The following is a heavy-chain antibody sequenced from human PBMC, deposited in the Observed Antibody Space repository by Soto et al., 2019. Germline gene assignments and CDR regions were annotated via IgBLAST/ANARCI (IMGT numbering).Heavy chain of an antibody. CDR1: GFSLSTSGVG. D-gene: IGHD6-13*01. V-gene: IGHV2-5*02. Sequence: QITLKESGPTLVKPTQTLTLTCTFSGFSLSTSGVGVGWIRQPPGKALEWLALIYWDDDKRYSPSLKSRLTITKDTSKNQVVLTMTNMDTVDTATYYCAHRHGAAGTLGFDYWGQGTLVTVSS. J-gene: IGHJ4*02. CDR3: AHRHGAAGTLGFDY. CDR2: IYWDDDK.